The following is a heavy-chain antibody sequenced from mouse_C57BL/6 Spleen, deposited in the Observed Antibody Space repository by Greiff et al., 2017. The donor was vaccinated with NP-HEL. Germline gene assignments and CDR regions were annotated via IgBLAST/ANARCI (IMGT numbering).Heavy chain of an antibody. J-gene: IGHJ4*01. CDR3: TRITTGGAMDY. V-gene: IGHV5-9-1*02. D-gene: IGHD1-1*01. Sequence: EVKLVESGEGLVKPGGSLKLSCAASGFTFSSYAMSWVRQTPEKRLEWVAYISSGGDYIYYADTVKGRFTISRDNARNTLYLQMSSLKSADTAMYYCTRITTGGAMDYWGQGTSVTVSS. CDR1: GFTFSSYA. CDR2: ISSGGDYI.